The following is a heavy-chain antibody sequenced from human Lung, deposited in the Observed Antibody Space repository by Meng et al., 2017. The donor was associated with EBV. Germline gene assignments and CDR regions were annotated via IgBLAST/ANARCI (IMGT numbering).Heavy chain of an antibody. CDR2: LSFRGNT. CDR3: ASYCNVGSCYSTFNP. Sequence: LAESGPRPVKPSETLSLTCTVSGRFIINSGYYWGWIRQFPGKGLEWIGSLSFRGNTHYNPSLKNRVTMSIDTSRNQFSLKVTSVTAADTAVYYCASYCNVGSCYSTFNPWGQGTLVTVSS. J-gene: IGHJ5*02. V-gene: IGHV4-39*07. D-gene: IGHD2-15*01. CDR1: GRFIINSGYY.